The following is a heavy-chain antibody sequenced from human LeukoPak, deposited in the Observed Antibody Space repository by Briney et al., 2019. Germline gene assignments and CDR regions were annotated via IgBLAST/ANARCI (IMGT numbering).Heavy chain of an antibody. CDR3: ARTPGDWFDP. CDR2: IYYTGST. V-gene: IGHV4-39*07. CDR1: SGSMSSSTYY. D-gene: IGHD3-10*01. J-gene: IGHJ5*02. Sequence: SSETLSLTCTVSSGSMSSSTYYWGWIRQPPGKGLEWIGTIYYTGSTYYHPSLKSRVTISVDTSKNQFSLKLTSVTAADTAMYYCARTPGDWFDPWGQGTLVTVSS.